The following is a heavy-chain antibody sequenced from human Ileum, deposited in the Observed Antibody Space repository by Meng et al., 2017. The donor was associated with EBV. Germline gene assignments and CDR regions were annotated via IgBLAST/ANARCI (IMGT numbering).Heavy chain of an antibody. CDR3: ARADKVRFDY. Sequence: QVRGQGPGPGLVTPSGTLSLPCAVSGGSMSSTNWWSWVRQPPGKGLEWIGEIYHSGSNNYNPSLKSRVSISVDKSKNQFSLKLSSVTAADTAVYYCARADKVRFDYWGQGTLVTASS. CDR1: GGSMSSTNW. CDR2: IYHSGSN. V-gene: IGHV4-4*02. J-gene: IGHJ4*02.